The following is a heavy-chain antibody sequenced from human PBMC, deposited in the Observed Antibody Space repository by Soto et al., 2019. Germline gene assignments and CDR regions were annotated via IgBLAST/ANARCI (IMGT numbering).Heavy chain of an antibody. CDR3: ARSYGVAATSSHWFDP. Sequence: QVQLVQSGAAVKKPGSSVKVSCKASGGTFSSYAISWMRQAPGLGLEWIGGIIPIFGTANYAQKFQGRVTITADESTSTAYMELSSLRSEDTVVYYCARSYGVAATSSHWFDPWGQGTLVTVSS. J-gene: IGHJ5*02. D-gene: IGHD2-15*01. V-gene: IGHV1-69*12. CDR1: GGTFSSYA. CDR2: IIPIFGTA.